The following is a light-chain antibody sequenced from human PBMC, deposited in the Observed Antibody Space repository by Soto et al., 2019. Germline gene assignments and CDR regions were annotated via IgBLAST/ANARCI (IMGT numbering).Light chain of an antibody. J-gene: IGLJ1*01. Sequence: QSVLTQPPSVSGAPGQRVTISCTGGSSNIGAGNDVHWYQHLPGTAPKLLIYANNNRPSGVPDRFSGSKSGTSASLAINGLRAEDEADYYCQSYDSSLSGYVFGTGTKVTVL. CDR2: ANN. CDR1: SSNIGAGND. CDR3: QSYDSSLSGYV. V-gene: IGLV1-40*01.